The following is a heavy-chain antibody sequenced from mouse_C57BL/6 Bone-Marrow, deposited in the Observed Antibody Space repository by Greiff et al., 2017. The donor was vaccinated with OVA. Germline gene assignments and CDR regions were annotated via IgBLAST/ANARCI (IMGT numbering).Heavy chain of an antibody. CDR1: GYTFTDYY. Sequence: VQLKESGPVLVKPGASVKMSCKASGYTFTDYYMNWVKQSHGKSLEWIGVINPYNGGTSYNQKFKGKATLTVDKSTSTAYMELNSLTSEDTAVYDCARGGGFAYWGQGTLVTVSA. CDR2: INPYNGGT. V-gene: IGHV1-19*01. CDR3: ARGGGFAY. J-gene: IGHJ3*01.